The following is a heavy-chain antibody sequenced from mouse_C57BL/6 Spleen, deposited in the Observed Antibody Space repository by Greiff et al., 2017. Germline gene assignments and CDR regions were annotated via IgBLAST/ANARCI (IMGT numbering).Heavy chain of an antibody. CDR2: IDPETGGT. V-gene: IGHV1-15*01. D-gene: IGHD2-3*01. CDR3: TRIGYDGYPWFAY. J-gene: IGHJ3*01. CDR1: GYTFTDYE. Sequence: QVQLQQSGAELVRPGASVTLSCTASGYTFTDYEMHWVKQTPVHGLEWIGAIDPETGGTAYNQKFKGKAILTADKSSSTAYMELRSLTSEDSAVYYCTRIGYDGYPWFAYWGQGTLVTVSA.